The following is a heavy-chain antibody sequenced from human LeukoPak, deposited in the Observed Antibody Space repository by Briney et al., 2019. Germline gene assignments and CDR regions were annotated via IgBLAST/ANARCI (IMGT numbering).Heavy chain of an antibody. D-gene: IGHD2-15*01. V-gene: IGHV1-24*01. CDR2: FDPEDGET. CDR3: ATAPGGYCSGGSCDY. Sequence: ASVNVSCKVSGYTLTELSMHWVRQAPGKGLEWMGGFDPEDGETIYAQKFQGRVTMTEDTSTDTAYMELSSLRSEDTAVYYCATAPGGYCSGGSCDYWGQGTLVTVSS. J-gene: IGHJ4*02. CDR1: GYTLTELS.